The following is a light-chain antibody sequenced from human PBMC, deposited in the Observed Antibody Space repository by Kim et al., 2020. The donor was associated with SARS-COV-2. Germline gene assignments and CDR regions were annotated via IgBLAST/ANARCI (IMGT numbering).Light chain of an antibody. CDR2: DAS. Sequence: EMVMTQSPGTLSVSPGERATLSCRANQSLSNNLAWYQQKPGQSPRLLIYDASTRASGIPARFSGSGSGTGFTLTISGLQSEDFAVYYCHQYNRWPRSFGQGTKVDIK. J-gene: IGKJ1*01. CDR3: HQYNRWPRS. CDR1: QSLSNN. V-gene: IGKV3-15*01.